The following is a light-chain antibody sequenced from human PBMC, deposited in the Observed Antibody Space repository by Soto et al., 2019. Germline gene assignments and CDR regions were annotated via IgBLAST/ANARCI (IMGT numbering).Light chain of an antibody. J-gene: IGLJ1*01. V-gene: IGLV2-14*01. CDR3: SSYSSSSSYV. Sequence: QSALTQPASVSGSPGQSITISCTGTSSDVGGYNYVSWYQQHPGKAPKLMTYDVSNRPSGVSNRFSGSKSGNTASLNISGLQAEDEADYYCSSYSSSSSYVFGTGTKLTVL. CDR1: SSDVGGYNY. CDR2: DVS.